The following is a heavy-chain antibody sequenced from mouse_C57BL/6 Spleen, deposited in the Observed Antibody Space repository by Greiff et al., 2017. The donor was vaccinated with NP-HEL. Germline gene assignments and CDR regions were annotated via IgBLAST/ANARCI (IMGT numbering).Heavy chain of an antibody. D-gene: IGHD2-4*01. J-gene: IGHJ2*01. CDR1: GYTFTSYW. CDR2: IHPNSGST. V-gene: IGHV1-64*01. Sequence: VQLQQPGAELVKPGASVKLSCKASGYTFTSYWMHWVKQRPGQGLEWIGMIHPNSGSTNYNEKIKSKATLTVDKSSSTAYMQLSSLTSEDSAVEYCARGDDYEGYWGQGTTLTVSS. CDR3: ARGDDYEGY.